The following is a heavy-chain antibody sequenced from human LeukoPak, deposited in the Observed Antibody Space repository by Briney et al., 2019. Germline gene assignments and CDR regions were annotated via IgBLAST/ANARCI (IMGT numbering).Heavy chain of an antibody. J-gene: IGHJ4*02. CDR2: IIPILGIA. D-gene: IGHD3-10*01. Sequence: PVKVSCKASGGTFSSYAISWVRQAPGQGLEWMGRIIPILGIANYAQKFQGRVTITADKSTSTAYMELSSLRSEDTAVYYCARAAGSGSDYWGQGTLVTVSS. CDR3: ARAAGSGSDY. V-gene: IGHV1-69*04. CDR1: GGTFSSYA.